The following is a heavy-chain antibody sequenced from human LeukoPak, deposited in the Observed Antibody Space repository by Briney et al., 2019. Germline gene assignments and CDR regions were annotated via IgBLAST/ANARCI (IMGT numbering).Heavy chain of an antibody. CDR1: GFTFSSYA. D-gene: IGHD3-3*01. CDR2: ISGSGGST. Sequence: GGSLRLSCAASGFTFSSYAMSWVRQAPGKGLEWVSAISGSGGSTYYPDSVKGRFTISRDNSKNTLYLQMNSLRAEDTAVYYCAKDGLQFSEWLPPLGYWGQGTLVTVSS. V-gene: IGHV3-23*01. CDR3: AKDGLQFSEWLPPLGY. J-gene: IGHJ4*02.